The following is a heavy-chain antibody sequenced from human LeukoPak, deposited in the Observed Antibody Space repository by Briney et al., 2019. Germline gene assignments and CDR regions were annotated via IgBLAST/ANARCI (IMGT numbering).Heavy chain of an antibody. CDR2: IYTSGST. J-gene: IGHJ6*03. Sequence: PSQTLSLTCTVSGGSISSDNYYWSWIRQPAGKGLEWIGRIYTSGSTNYNPSLKSRVTISVDTSKNQFSLKLSSVTAADTAVYYCARRPNYDFWSGYYTPYYMDVWGKGTTVTLSS. CDR3: ARRPNYDFWSGYYTPYYMDV. CDR1: GGSISSDNYY. V-gene: IGHV4-61*02. D-gene: IGHD3-3*01.